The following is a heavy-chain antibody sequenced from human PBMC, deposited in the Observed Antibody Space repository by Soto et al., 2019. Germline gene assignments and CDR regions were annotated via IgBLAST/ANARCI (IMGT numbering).Heavy chain of an antibody. D-gene: IGHD3-3*01. Sequence: PVGSLRLSCAASGCTFSSYSMNWVRQAPVKVLEWVSSISSSSSYIYYADSVKVRFTISRDNAKNSLYLQMNSLRAEETAVYYCASTVEWYYFDYWGQGTLVTVSS. V-gene: IGHV3-21*01. CDR1: GCTFSSYS. J-gene: IGHJ4*02. CDR2: ISSSSSYI. CDR3: ASTVEWYYFDY.